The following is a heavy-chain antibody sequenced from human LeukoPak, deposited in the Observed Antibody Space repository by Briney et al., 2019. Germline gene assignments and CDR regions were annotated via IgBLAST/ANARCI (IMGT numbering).Heavy chain of an antibody. Sequence: ASVKVSCKASGYTFTSYGISWVRQAPGQGLEWMGWISAYNGNTNYAQKLQGRVTMTTDTSTSTAYMELRSLRSDDTAVYYCAREDTAMAHSYFDYWGQGTLVTVSS. V-gene: IGHV1-18*01. CDR3: AREDTAMAHSYFDY. CDR2: ISAYNGNT. CDR1: GYTFTSYG. D-gene: IGHD5-18*01. J-gene: IGHJ4*02.